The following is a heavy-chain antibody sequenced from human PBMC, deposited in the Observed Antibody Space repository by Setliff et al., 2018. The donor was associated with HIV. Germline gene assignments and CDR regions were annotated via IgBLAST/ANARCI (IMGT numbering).Heavy chain of an antibody. CDR1: GGSINDQY. D-gene: IGHD3-16*01. Sequence: SQTLSLTCTVPGGSINDQYFSWIRQPPGKGLEWIGSIDYTGSAKHNPSLNSRGTILLNTSKNELSLKLTSVTAADTAVYYCARHNVITYAGLLFDYFYYGMDVWGHGTTVTVSS. CDR3: ARHNVITYAGLLFDYFYYGMDV. J-gene: IGHJ6*02. CDR2: IDYTGSA. V-gene: IGHV4-59*11.